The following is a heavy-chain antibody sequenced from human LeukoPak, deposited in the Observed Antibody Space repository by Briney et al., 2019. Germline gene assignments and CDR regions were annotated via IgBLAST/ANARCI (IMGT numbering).Heavy chain of an antibody. CDR1: GFTFSRFTFSSYS. J-gene: IGHJ6*03. Sequence: PGGSLRLSCAASGFTFSRFTFSSYSMNWVRQAPGKGLEWVSYINSGGSTIYYADSVKGRFTISRDNAKNSLYLQMNSLRDDDTAVYYCATGDGWGYYHYYYMDVWGKGTTVTVSS. CDR2: INSGGSTI. V-gene: IGHV3-48*02. CDR3: ATGDGWGYYHYYYMDV. D-gene: IGHD7-27*01.